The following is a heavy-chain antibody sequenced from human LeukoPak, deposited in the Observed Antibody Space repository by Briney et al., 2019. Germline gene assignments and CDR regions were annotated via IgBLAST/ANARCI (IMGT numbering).Heavy chain of an antibody. V-gene: IGHV3-23*01. CDR1: RFIFSNYA. D-gene: IGHD6-25*01. CDR2: ITGSGGNT. Sequence: PGGSLRLSCAASRFIFSNYAMSWLRQAPGRGLEWVSAITGSGGNTYSADSVKGQFTISRDNSKNTLSLQMKSLRAEDTAVYYCAKASRQSSGWYFDYWGQGTLVTVSS. J-gene: IGHJ4*02. CDR3: AKASRQSSGWYFDY.